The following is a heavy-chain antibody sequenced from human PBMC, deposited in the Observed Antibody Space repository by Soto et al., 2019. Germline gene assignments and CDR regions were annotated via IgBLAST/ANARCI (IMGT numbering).Heavy chain of an antibody. CDR3: ARDWTGCSSTSCYDGGFDY. V-gene: IGHV3-21*01. J-gene: IGHJ4*02. D-gene: IGHD2-2*01. CDR1: GFTFSSYS. CDR2: ISSSSSYI. Sequence: EVQLVESGGGLVKPGGSLRLSCAASGFTFSSYSMNWVRQAPGKGLEWVSSISSSSSYIYYADSVKGRFTISRDNAKKSLYLQMNSLRAEDTAVYYCARDWTGCSSTSCYDGGFDYWGQGTLVTVSS.